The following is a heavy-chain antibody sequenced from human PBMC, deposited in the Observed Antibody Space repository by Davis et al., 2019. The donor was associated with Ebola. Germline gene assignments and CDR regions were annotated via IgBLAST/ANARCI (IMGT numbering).Heavy chain of an antibody. CDR1: GFTFSSYG. D-gene: IGHD4-17*01. V-gene: IGHV3-30*02. CDR2: IRYDGSNK. Sequence: PGGSLRLSCAASGFTFSSYGMHWVRQAPGKGLEWVAFIRYDGSNKYYADSVKGRFTISRDNSKNTLYLQMNSLRAEDTAVYYCAKDLLTTVTTPDYWGQGTLVTVSS. CDR3: AKDLLTTVTTPDY. J-gene: IGHJ4*02.